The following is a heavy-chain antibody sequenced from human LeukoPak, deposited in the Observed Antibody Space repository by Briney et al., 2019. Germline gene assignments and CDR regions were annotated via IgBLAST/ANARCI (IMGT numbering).Heavy chain of an antibody. CDR3: AKVPSYYYYYYMDV. J-gene: IGHJ6*03. Sequence: GGTLRLSCAASGFTFSSYGMSWVRQAPGKGLEWVSAISGSGGSTYYADSVRGRFTISRDNSKNTLYLQMNSLRAEDTAVYYCAKVPSYYYYYYMDVWGKGTTVTVSS. V-gene: IGHV3-23*01. CDR1: GFTFSSYG. CDR2: ISGSGGST.